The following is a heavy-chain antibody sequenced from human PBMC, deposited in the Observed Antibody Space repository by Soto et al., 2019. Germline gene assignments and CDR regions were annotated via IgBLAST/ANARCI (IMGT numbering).Heavy chain of an antibody. Sequence: QVRLVQSGAEVKKPGASVKVSCKASGYTFATYDFAWVRQATGQGLEWMGWMNPNTGNTGYAQAFRGRVTITMNTSITTAYMERSSLRSEDTTVYFCARRKERSGPYYLDYWGQGTLVTVSS. CDR2: MNPNTGNT. J-gene: IGHJ4*03. V-gene: IGHV1-8*01. D-gene: IGHD6-25*01. CDR3: ARRKERSGPYYLDY. CDR1: GYTFATYD.